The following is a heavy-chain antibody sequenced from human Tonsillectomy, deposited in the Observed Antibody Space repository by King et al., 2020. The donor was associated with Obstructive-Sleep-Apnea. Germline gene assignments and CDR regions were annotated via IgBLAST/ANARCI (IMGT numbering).Heavy chain of an antibody. CDR1: GFTFTDYY. CDR3: ARSFADHFYFDP. J-gene: IGHJ4*02. CDR2: ISGNSNYR. Sequence: QLVESGGGLVKPGGSLRLSCAASGFTFTDYYMSWIRQAPGKGLEWVSYISGNSNYRNHADSVKGRFTISRDNRKNALYLQMNSLRAEDTAVYYCARSFADHFYFDPWGPGTLVTVAS. D-gene: IGHD1-14*01. V-gene: IGHV3-11*06.